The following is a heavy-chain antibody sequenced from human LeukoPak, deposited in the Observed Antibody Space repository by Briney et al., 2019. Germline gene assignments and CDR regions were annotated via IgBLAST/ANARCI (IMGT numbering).Heavy chain of an antibody. D-gene: IGHD2-15*01. CDR2: IYYSGST. CDR1: GGSISSYY. V-gene: IGHV4-59*01. J-gene: IGHJ4*02. Sequence: KPSETLSLTCTVSGGSISSYYWSWIRQPPGKGLEWIGYIYYSGSTNYNPSLKSRVTISVDTSKNQFSLKLSSVTAADTAVYYCARDYCSGGSCCSDYWGQGTLVTVSS. CDR3: ARDYCSGGSCCSDY.